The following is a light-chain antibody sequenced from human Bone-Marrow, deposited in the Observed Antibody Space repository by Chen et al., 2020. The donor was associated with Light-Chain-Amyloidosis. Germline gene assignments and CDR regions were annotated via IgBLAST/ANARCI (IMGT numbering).Light chain of an antibody. J-gene: IGLJ3*02. V-gene: IGLV3-21*02. CDR3: QVGDRGRDRRV. Sequence: SYVLTQPSSVSVAPGQTATIACGGNNIGSTSVHWYQQTPGQAPLLVVYDDRDRPSGLPGRWGGCNGGTAASVTSRGVEAGEEAEYCGQVGDRGRDRRVFGGGTKLTVL. CDR2: DDR. CDR1: NIGSTS.